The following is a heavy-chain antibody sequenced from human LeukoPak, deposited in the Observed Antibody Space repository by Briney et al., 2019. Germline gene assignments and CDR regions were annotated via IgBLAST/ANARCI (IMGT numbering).Heavy chain of an antibody. J-gene: IGHJ6*02. CDR1: GYTFTGYY. V-gene: IGHV1-2*02. D-gene: IGHD2-2*01. CDR2: INPNSGGT. Sequence: ASVKVSCKASGYTFTGYYMHWVRQAPGQGLEWMGWINPNSGGTNYAQKFQGRVTMTRDTSISTAHMELSRLRSDDTAVYYCARSIVVVPAALYGMDVWGQGTTVTVSS. CDR3: ARSIVVVPAALYGMDV.